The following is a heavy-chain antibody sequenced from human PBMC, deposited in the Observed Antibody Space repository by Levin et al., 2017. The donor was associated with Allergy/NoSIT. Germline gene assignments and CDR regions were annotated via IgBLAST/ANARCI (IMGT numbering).Heavy chain of an antibody. CDR2: ISPYNGDT. V-gene: IGHV1-18*01. D-gene: IGHD2-8*01. Sequence: ASVKVSCKASGYTFTFYGLTWVRQAPGQGLEWMGWISPYNGDTKYAQHLQGRVIMTADTSTSTAFMELRSLKFDDTAVYYCAREMAETAADTFDIWGQGTMVTVSS. CDR1: GYTFTFYG. J-gene: IGHJ3*02. CDR3: AREMAETAADTFDI.